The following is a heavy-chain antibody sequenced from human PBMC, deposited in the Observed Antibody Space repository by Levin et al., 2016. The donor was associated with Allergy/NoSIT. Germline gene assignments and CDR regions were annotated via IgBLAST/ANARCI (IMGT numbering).Heavy chain of an antibody. J-gene: IGHJ6*03. CDR3: ARDYYDTYYYYMDV. CDR2: INSEGSST. Sequence: WIRQPPGKGLVWVARINSEGSSTSYADSVKGRFTISRDNAKNTLYLQMNSLRVEDTAVYYCARDYYDTYYYYMDVWGKGTTVTVSS. V-gene: IGHV3-74*01. D-gene: IGHD3-3*01.